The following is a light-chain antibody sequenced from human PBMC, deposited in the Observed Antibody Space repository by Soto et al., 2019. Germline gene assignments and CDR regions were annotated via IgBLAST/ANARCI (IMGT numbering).Light chain of an antibody. CDR3: QHYNTWPLT. V-gene: IGKV3-15*01. Sequence: EIVVTQSPATLSLSPGQRATLSCRTSQNINNKLVWYQQKPGQAPRLLIYGASTRATGIPARFSGSGSGTEFTLTISSLQSEDFEVYSCQHYNTWPLTFGGGTKVEIK. CDR1: QNINNK. J-gene: IGKJ4*01. CDR2: GAS.